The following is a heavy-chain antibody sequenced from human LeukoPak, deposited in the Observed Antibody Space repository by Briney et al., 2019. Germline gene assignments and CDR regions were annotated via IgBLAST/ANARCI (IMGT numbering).Heavy chain of an antibody. CDR2: INHSGST. CDR3: ARGVNIVVVPAAVYYYYLDV. Sequence: PSETLSLTCAVYGGSFSGYYWSWIRQPPGKGLEWIGEINHSGSTNYNPSLKSRVTMSVDTSKNQFSLKLSSVTAADTAVYYCARGVNIVVVPAAVYYYYLDVWGKGTTVTVSS. CDR1: GGSFSGYY. J-gene: IGHJ6*03. D-gene: IGHD2-2*01. V-gene: IGHV4-34*01.